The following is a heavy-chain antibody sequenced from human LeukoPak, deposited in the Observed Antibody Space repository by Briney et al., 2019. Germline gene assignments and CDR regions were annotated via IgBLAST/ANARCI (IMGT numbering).Heavy chain of an antibody. D-gene: IGHD2-2*01. Sequence: GASVKVSCKASGYTFTGYYMHWVRQAPGQGLEWMGWINPNSGGTNYAQKFQGRVTMTRDTSITTAYMELTRLRSDDTAVYYCARGVPGTYYYCYMDDWGKGTTVTVSS. CDR2: INPNSGGT. CDR1: GYTFTGYY. V-gene: IGHV1-2*02. CDR3: ARGVPGTYYYCYMDD. J-gene: IGHJ6*03.